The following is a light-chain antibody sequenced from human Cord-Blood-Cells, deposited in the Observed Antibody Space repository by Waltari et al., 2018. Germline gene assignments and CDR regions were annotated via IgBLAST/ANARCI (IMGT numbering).Light chain of an antibody. CDR2: DAS. Sequence: EIVLTQSPATLSLSPGERATLSCRARQSVSSYLAWYQQKPGQAPRLLIYDASNRATGSPARFSGSGSGTDFTLTISSLEPEDFAVYYCQQRSNWPPTFGQGTKVEIK. CDR3: QQRSNWPPT. CDR1: QSVSSY. V-gene: IGKV3-11*01. J-gene: IGKJ1*01.